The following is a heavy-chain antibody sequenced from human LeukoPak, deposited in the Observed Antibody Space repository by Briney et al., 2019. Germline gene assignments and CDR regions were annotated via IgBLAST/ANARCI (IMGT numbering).Heavy chain of an antibody. Sequence: ASVKVSCKASGYTFIDHGISWVRQAPGQGLEWVGWISGHLDKTEYAKKFKGRVTMTKDTSTSTAHMDLRGLRSDDTAVYYCVRDIAVSNFDFWGQGTLVTVSS. CDR3: VRDIAVSNFDF. CDR1: GYTFIDHG. V-gene: IGHV1-18*01. CDR2: ISGHLDKT. D-gene: IGHD6-19*01. J-gene: IGHJ4*02.